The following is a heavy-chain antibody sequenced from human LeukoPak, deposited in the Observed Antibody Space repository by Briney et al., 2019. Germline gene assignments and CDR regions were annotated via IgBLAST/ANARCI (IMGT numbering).Heavy chain of an antibody. CDR3: ARDPGGHDY. V-gene: IGHV4-39*07. Sequence: PSETLSLTCTVSGGSISGSSYYWGWIRQAPGKGLEWIGSIYYSGITHYNASLKSRVTISVDTSKNQFSLKLSSVTAADTAVYYCARDPGGHDYWGQGTLVTVSS. D-gene: IGHD4-23*01. CDR2: IYYSGIT. J-gene: IGHJ4*02. CDR1: GGSISGSSYY.